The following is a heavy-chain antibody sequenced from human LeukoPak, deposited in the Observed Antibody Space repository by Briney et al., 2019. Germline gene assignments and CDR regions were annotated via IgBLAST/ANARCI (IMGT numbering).Heavy chain of an antibody. Sequence: ASVKVSCKASGYTFTSYYIHWVRQAPGQGLEYMGRDRPDGSTAHAEKFQGRVTMTRDTSTSAVFMELSSLISDDTAVYYCMREGPGTYYFDFWGQGTLVTVSS. CDR3: MREGPGTYYFDF. J-gene: IGHJ4*02. CDR1: GYTFTSYY. V-gene: IGHV1-46*01. CDR2: DRPDGST.